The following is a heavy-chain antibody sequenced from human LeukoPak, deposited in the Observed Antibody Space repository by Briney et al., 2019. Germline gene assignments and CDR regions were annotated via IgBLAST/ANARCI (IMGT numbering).Heavy chain of an antibody. CDR2: INPNSGGT. CDR1: GYTFTGYY. D-gene: IGHD3-10*01. Sequence: ASVKVSCKASGYTFTGYYMHWVRQAPGQGLEWMGWINPNSGGTNYAQKFQGRVTVTRDTSISTAYMELSRLRSDDTAVYYCARVLDPRDYYGSGGDYWGQGTLVTVSS. CDR3: ARVLDPRDYYGSGGDY. J-gene: IGHJ4*02. V-gene: IGHV1-2*02.